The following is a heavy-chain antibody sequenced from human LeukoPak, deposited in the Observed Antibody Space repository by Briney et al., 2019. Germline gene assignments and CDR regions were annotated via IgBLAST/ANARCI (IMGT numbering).Heavy chain of an antibody. CDR3: ARDSISGSSWYVLCY. CDR1: GFTFSSYA. V-gene: IGHV3-30-3*01. D-gene: IGHD6-13*01. J-gene: IGHJ4*02. CDR2: ISHDGSNK. Sequence: GGSLRLSCAASGFTFSSYAMHWVRQAPGKGLEWVAVISHDGSNKYYADSVKGRFTISRDNSKNTLYLQMNSLRAEDTAVYYCARDSISGSSWYVLCYWGRGTLVTVSS.